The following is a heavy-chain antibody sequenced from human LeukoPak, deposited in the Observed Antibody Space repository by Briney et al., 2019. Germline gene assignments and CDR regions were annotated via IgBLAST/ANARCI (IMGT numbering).Heavy chain of an antibody. CDR1: GFTFSSYW. CDR3: ARGAWYYYDSSGYYGHFDY. D-gene: IGHD3-22*01. V-gene: IGHV3-48*04. J-gene: IGHJ4*02. Sequence: GGSLRLSCAASGFTFSSYWMSWVRQAPGKGLEWVSYISSSSSTIYYADSVKGRFTISRDNAKNSLYLQMNSLRAEDTAVYYCARGAWYYYDSSGYYGHFDYWGQGTLVTVSS. CDR2: ISSSSSTI.